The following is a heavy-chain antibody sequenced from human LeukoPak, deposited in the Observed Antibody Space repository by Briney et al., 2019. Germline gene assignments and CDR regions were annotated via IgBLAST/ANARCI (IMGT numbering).Heavy chain of an antibody. V-gene: IGHV3-21*01. CDR1: GFTFSSYS. Sequence: GRSLRLSCAASGFTFSSYSMNWVRQAPGKGLEWVSSISSSSSYIYYADSVKGRFTISRDDAVNSLYLQMNSLRAEDTAVYYCARGRHNAFDIWGQGSIVTVSS. CDR2: ISSSSSYI. CDR3: ARGRHNAFDI. J-gene: IGHJ3*02.